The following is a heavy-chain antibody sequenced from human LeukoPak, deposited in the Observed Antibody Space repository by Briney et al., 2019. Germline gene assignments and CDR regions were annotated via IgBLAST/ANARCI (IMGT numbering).Heavy chain of an antibody. J-gene: IGHJ4*02. CDR3: AKVPPYSSSWWAFDY. V-gene: IGHV3-30*18. CDR1: GFTFSSYG. CDR2: ISYDGSNK. Sequence: GGSLRLSCAASGFTFSSYGIHWVRQAPGKGLEWVAVISYDGSNKYHADSVKGRFTISRDNSKNTLYLQINSLRAEDTAVYYCAKVPPYSSSWWAFDYWGQGTLVTVSS. D-gene: IGHD6-13*01.